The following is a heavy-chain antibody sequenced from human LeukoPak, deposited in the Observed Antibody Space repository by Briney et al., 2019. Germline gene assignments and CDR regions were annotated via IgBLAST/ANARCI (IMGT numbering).Heavy chain of an antibody. V-gene: IGHV1-69*13. J-gene: IGHJ3*02. CDR2: IIPIFGTA. D-gene: IGHD2-15*01. CDR3: VRSGYCYGGTCHSGAFDI. CDR1: GGTFSSYA. Sequence: GASVKVSCKASGGTFSSYAISWVRQAPGQGLEWMGGIIPIFGTANYAQKFQGRVTITADESTSTAYMELSSLRSEDTAVYYCVRSGYCYGGTCHSGAFDIWGQGTVVTVSS.